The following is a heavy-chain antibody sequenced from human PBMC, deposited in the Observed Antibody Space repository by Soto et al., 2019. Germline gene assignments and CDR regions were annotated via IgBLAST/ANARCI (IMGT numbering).Heavy chain of an antibody. CDR1: GGTFSSYA. V-gene: IGHV1-69*01. Sequence: QVQLVQSGAEVKKPGSSVKVSCKASGGTFSSYAISWVRQAPGQGLEWMGGIIPIFGTANYAQKFQGRVTITADESTSTAYMELSSLRSEDTAVYYCARDNSYSNPHPGVLNYYYGMDVWGQGTTVTVSS. CDR3: ARDNSYSNPHPGVLNYYYGMDV. D-gene: IGHD4-4*01. J-gene: IGHJ6*02. CDR2: IIPIFGTA.